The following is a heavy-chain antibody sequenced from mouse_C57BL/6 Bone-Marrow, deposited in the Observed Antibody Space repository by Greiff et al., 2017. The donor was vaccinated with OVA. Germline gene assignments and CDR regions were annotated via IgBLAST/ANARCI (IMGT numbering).Heavy chain of an antibody. CDR3: AREGWLRMFAY. V-gene: IGHV1-69*01. J-gene: IGHJ3*01. CDR2: IDPSDSYT. CDR1: GYTFTSYW. D-gene: IGHD2-2*01. Sequence: QVQLQQSGAELVMPGASVKLSCKASGYTFTSYWMHWVKQRPGQGLEWIGEIDPSDSYTNYNQKFKGKSTLTVDKSSSTAYMQLSSLTSEDSAVYYCAREGWLRMFAYWGQGTLVTVSA.